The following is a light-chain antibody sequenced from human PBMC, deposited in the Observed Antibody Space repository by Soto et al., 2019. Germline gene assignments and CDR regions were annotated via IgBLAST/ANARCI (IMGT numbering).Light chain of an antibody. J-gene: IGKJ5*01. V-gene: IGKV1-9*01. CDR1: QGISSY. CDR3: HQLNSYPIT. CDR2: AAS. Sequence: IQLTQSPSSLSASVGDRVTITCRASQGISSYLAWYQQKPGKAPKLMIYAASTLQSGVPSRFSGSGSGTDLTLAISSLQPEDFATNYCHQLNSYPITFGQGTRLEIK.